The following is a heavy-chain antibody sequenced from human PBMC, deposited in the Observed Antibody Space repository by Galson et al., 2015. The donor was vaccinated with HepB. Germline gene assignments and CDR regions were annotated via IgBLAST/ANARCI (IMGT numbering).Heavy chain of an antibody. CDR2: INPNSGGT. Sequence: SVKVSCKTSGYTFTGYYMHWVRQAPGQGLEWMGRINPNSGGTNYAQKFQGRVTMTRDTSISTAYMELSRLRSDDTAVYYCARDRGITMVRGVILPYNWFDPWGQGTLVTVSS. V-gene: IGHV1-2*06. D-gene: IGHD3-10*01. CDR3: ARDRGITMVRGVILPYNWFDP. J-gene: IGHJ5*02. CDR1: GYTFTGYY.